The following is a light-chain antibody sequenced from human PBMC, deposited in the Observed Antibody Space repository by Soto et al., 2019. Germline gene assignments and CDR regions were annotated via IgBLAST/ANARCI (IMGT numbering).Light chain of an antibody. Sequence: DIVMTQSPDSLAVSLGERATINCKSSQSLLYSSNNKNYLAWYQQKPGQPPKLLIYWASTRESGVPDRFSGSGSATDFTLTISSLQAEDASVYYCQQFYNTPSPTFGGGTKVEI. V-gene: IGKV4-1*01. CDR2: WAS. CDR3: QQFYNTPSPT. J-gene: IGKJ4*01. CDR1: QSLLYSSNNKNY.